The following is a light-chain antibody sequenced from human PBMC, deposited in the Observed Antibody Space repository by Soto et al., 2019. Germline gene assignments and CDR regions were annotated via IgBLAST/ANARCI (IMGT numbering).Light chain of an antibody. CDR3: QHLRT. V-gene: IGKV1-5*01. J-gene: IGKJ1*01. CDR1: QNINNC. CDR2: DAS. Sequence: DIQMTQSPSTLSASIGDRVTITCRASQNINNCIAWYQQKPGKAPKFLIYDASTLESGVPSRFSGSGFGTEFSLTISSLQPDDFGSYYCQHLRTFGQGTKVE.